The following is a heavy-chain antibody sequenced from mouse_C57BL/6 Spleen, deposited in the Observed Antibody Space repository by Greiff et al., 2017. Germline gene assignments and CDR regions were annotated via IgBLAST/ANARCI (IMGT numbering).Heavy chain of an antibody. V-gene: IGHV1-80*01. D-gene: IGHD1-1*01. J-gene: IGHJ2*01. CDR1: GYAFSSYW. CDR2: IYPGDGDT. Sequence: VQLQQSGAELVKPGASVKISCKASGYAFSSYWMNWVKQRPGKGLEWIGQIYPGDGDTNYNGKFKGKATLTADKSSSAAYMQLSSLTSEDSAVYFCARRENFSDYYGSSFDYWGQGTTLTVSS. CDR3: ARRENFSDYYGSSFDY.